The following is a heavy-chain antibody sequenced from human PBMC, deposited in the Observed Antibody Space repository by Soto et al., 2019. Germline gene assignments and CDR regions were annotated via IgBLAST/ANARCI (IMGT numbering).Heavy chain of an antibody. Sequence: QVQLVQSGAEVKKPGASVKVSCKASGYTFTSYYMHWVRQAPGQGLEWMGIINPSGGSTSYAQKFQGRVTMTRDTSTSTVYMELSSLRSEVTAVYYCVRGPGISVVIMYPEYCGQGTLVTVSS. V-gene: IGHV1-46*01. D-gene: IGHD3-3*01. CDR1: GYTFTSYY. CDR3: VRGPGISVVIMYPEY. CDR2: INPSGGST. J-gene: IGHJ4*02.